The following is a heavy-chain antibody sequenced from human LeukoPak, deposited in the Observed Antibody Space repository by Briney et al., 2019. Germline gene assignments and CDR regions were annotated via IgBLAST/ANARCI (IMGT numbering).Heavy chain of an antibody. Sequence: PGRTLRLSCVASGFSFTSYGMHWVRQAPGKGLEWVAYIWYDGSNKYHGDSAKGRFTISRDNSKNTLDLQMNGLRAEDTAVYYCARGNHDSSGYAFDIWGQGTMVTVSS. D-gene: IGHD3-22*01. CDR1: GFSFTSYG. CDR3: ARGNHDSSGYAFDI. V-gene: IGHV3-33*01. J-gene: IGHJ3*02. CDR2: IWYDGSNK.